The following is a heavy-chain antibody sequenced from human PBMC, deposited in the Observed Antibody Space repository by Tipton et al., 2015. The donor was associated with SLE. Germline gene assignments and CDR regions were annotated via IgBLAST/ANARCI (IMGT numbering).Heavy chain of an antibody. Sequence: SLRLSCEASGFTFSSYGMHWVRQAPGKGLVWVSHINGDGSSTSYADSVKGRFTISRDNAKNTLYLQMNSLRVEDTAVYYCARKVVVPGAIRDYFGMDVWGQGTTVTVSS. CDR1: GFTFSSYG. D-gene: IGHD2-2*01. J-gene: IGHJ6*02. CDR3: ARKVVVPGAIRDYFGMDV. CDR2: INGDGSST. V-gene: IGHV3-74*01.